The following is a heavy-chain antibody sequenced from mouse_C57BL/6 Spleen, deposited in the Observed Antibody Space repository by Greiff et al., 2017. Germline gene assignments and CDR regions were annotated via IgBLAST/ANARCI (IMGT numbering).Heavy chain of an antibody. J-gene: IGHJ3*01. V-gene: IGHV1-53*01. D-gene: IGHD1-1*01. CDR3: ASPDGSSYAWFAY. Sequence: QVQLQQPGTELVKPGASVKLSCKASGYTFTSYWMHWVKQRPGQGLEWIGNINPSNGGTKYNEKFKSKATLTVDKSSSTAYMQLSSLTSEDSAVYYCASPDGSSYAWFAYWGQGTLVTVSA. CDR1: GYTFTSYW. CDR2: INPSNGGT.